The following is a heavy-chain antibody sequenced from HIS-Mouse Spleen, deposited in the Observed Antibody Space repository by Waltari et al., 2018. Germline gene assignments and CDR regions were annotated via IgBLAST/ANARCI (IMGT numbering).Heavy chain of an antibody. V-gene: IGHV4-39*07. J-gene: IGHJ4*02. CDR1: GGSISSSSYY. D-gene: IGHD1-26*01. Sequence: QLQLQESGPGLVKPSETLSLTCTVSGGSISSSSYYWGWIRQPPGKGLEWIGRSYYSGSTYNNPSLKSRVTISVDTSKNQFSLKLSSVTAADTAVYYCARSSGSGATHYWGQGTLVTVSS. CDR2: SYYSGST. CDR3: ARSSGSGATHY.